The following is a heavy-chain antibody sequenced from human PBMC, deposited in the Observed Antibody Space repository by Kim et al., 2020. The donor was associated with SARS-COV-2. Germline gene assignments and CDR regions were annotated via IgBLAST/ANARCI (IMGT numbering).Heavy chain of an antibody. CDR1: GFTFSSYA. CDR2: ISGSGGST. CDR3: AKELSSRTTGTEAYYYYGMDV. Sequence: GGSLRLSCAASGFTFSSYAMSWVRQAPGKGLEWVSAISGSGGSTYYADSVKGRFTISRDNSKNTLYLQMNSLRAVDTAVYYCAKELSSRTTGTEAYYYYGMDVWGQGTTVTVSS. J-gene: IGHJ6*02. D-gene: IGHD1-1*01. V-gene: IGHV3-23*01.